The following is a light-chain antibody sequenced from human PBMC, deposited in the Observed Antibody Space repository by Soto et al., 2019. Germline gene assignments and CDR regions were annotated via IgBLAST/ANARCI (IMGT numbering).Light chain of an antibody. CDR3: QTWGRALLV. Sequence: QAVVTQSPSASASLGASVKLTCILSSGHSSYAIAWHQQQPEKGPRFLMKVNSDGRHSRGDGIPERFSGSSSGAERHLTISSLRSDDEAVYYCQTWGRALLVFGGGTNVTVL. CDR2: VNSDGRH. V-gene: IGLV4-69*01. CDR1: SGHSSYA. J-gene: IGLJ2*01.